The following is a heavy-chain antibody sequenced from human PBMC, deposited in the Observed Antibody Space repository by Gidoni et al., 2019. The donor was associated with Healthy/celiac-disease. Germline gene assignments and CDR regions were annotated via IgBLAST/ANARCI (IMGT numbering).Heavy chain of an antibody. J-gene: IGHJ4*02. V-gene: IGHV5-51*03. Sequence: EGQLVQPGAGVQKPGRALSIPGKGRGHSFTTYWTGWVRQMPGKGLEWMGIIYPGDSDTRYSPSFQGQVTISADKSISTAYLQWSSLKASDTAMYYCARPGGDYYDSSGLVDYWGQGTLVTVSS. CDR1: GHSFTTYW. D-gene: IGHD3-22*01. CDR2: IYPGDSDT. CDR3: ARPGGDYYDSSGLVDY.